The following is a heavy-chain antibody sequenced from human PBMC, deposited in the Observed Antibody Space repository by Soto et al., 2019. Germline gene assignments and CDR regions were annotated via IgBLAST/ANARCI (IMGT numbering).Heavy chain of an antibody. CDR1: GGSISSGY. D-gene: IGHD5-12*01. Sequence: SETLSLTCSVSGGSISSGYWTWIRHPPGKGLEWIGYIYLGGSINYNPSLKSRVIISVDTAKNQFSLSLSSVTAADTAKYFCAREGNLGRWLQPLDFWGQGTLVTVS. J-gene: IGHJ4*02. V-gene: IGHV4-59*01. CDR2: IYLGGSI. CDR3: AREGNLGRWLQPLDF.